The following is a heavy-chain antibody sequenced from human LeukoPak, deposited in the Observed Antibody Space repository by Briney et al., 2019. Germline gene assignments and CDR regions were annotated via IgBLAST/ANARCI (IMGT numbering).Heavy chain of an antibody. CDR2: ISYDGSNK. CDR3: ARDYYDSSGDAFDI. CDR1: GFTFSSYG. D-gene: IGHD3-22*01. Sequence: GGSLRLSCAASGFTFSSYGMHWVRQAPGKGLEWVAVISYDGSNKYYADSAKGRFTISRDNSKNTLYLQMNSLRAEDTAVYYCARDYYDSSGDAFDIWGQGTMATVSS. J-gene: IGHJ3*02. V-gene: IGHV3-30*03.